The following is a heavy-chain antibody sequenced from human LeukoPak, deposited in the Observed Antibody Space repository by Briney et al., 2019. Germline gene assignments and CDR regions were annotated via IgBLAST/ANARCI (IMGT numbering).Heavy chain of an antibody. Sequence: GGSLRLSCAASGFTFSSYSMNWVRQAPGKGLEWVSSISSSSSYIYYADSVKGRFTISRDNAKNSLYLQMNSLRAEDTAVYYCARNRAAAGPYYFDYWGQGTLVTVSS. CDR1: GFTFSSYS. D-gene: IGHD6-13*01. CDR2: ISSSSSYI. J-gene: IGHJ4*02. V-gene: IGHV3-21*01. CDR3: ARNRAAAGPYYFDY.